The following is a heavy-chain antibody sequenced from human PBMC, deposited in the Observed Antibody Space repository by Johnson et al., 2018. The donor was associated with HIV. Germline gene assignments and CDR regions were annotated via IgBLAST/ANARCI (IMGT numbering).Heavy chain of an antibody. J-gene: IGHJ3*02. CDR3: YSSGYYYGDAFDI. Sequence: VQLVESGGGLVQPGGSLRLSCAASGFTVSSNYMSWVRQAPGKGLEWVSVIYSGGSTYYADSVKGRFTISRDNSKSTLYLQMNSLRAEDTAVFYCYSSGYYYGDAFDIWGQGTLVIASS. V-gene: IGHV3-66*02. CDR1: GFTVSSNY. CDR2: IYSGGST. D-gene: IGHD3-22*01.